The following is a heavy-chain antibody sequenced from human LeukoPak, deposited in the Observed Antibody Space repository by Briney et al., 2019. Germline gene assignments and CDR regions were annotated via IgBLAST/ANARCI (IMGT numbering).Heavy chain of an antibody. V-gene: IGHV4-59*01. CDR2: IYYSGST. Sequence: KSSETLSLTCTVSGGSISSFYWSWIRQPPGKGLEWIGYIYYSGSTIYSPSLKSRVTISVDTSKNQFSLKLSSVTAADTAVYYCARANWNYVDYWGQGTLVTVSS. D-gene: IGHD1-1*01. J-gene: IGHJ4*02. CDR1: GGSISSFY. CDR3: ARANWNYVDY.